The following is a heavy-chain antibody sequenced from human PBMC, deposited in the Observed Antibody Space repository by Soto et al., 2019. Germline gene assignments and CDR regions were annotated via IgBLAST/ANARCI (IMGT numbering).Heavy chain of an antibody. CDR3: TTGSVEGV. V-gene: IGHV3-15*07. D-gene: IGHD2-15*01. CDR2: IKTNTEGGTT. J-gene: IGHJ6*02. Sequence: EVQLVESGGGFIYPGGSLRLSCAASGLTISNACMNWVRQAPGKGLEWVGRIKTNTEGGTTHYAAAVKGRFTVSRDTSTNTLYLKMNSMKTEDTAVYYCTTGSVEGVWGQGTRVTVSS. CDR1: GLTISNAC.